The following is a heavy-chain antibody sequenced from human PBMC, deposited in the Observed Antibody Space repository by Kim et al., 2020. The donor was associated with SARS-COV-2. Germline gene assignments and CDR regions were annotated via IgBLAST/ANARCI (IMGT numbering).Heavy chain of an antibody. CDR3: AKAPGITTSLVY. D-gene: IGHD3-10*01. J-gene: IGHJ4*02. V-gene: IGHV3-30*02. Sequence: YYADYVKGRFTISRDNSKNTLYLQMNSLRAEDTAVYYCAKAPGITTSLVYWGQGTLVTVSS.